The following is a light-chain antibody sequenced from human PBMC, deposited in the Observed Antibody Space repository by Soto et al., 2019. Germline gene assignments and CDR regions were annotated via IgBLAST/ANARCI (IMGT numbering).Light chain of an antibody. Sequence: DIQLTQSPSFLSASVGDRVTITCRASQDISSHLAWYQQKPGKAPKLLIYAASTLQSGVPSGFSGSGSGTEFTLTISSLQPEDFATYYCQQVKSYPLTFDGGTKVEIK. CDR3: QQVKSYPLT. J-gene: IGKJ4*01. CDR2: AAS. V-gene: IGKV1-9*01. CDR1: QDISSH.